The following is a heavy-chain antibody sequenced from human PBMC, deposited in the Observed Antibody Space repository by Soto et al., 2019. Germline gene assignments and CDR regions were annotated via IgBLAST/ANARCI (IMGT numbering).Heavy chain of an antibody. V-gene: IGHV1-2*02. Sequence: ASVKVSCKASGYTFTGYYMHWLRQAPGQGLEWMGWINPNSGGTNYAQKFQGRVTMTRDTSISTAYMELSRLRSDDTAVYYCARDLFRGGPTDYWGQGTLVTVSS. CDR2: INPNSGGT. CDR1: GYTFTGYY. D-gene: IGHD3-16*01. J-gene: IGHJ4*02. CDR3: ARDLFRGGPTDY.